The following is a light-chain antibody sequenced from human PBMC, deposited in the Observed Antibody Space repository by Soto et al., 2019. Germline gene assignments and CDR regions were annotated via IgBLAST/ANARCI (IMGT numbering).Light chain of an antibody. CDR1: QSVTNNY. CDR3: QQYGSSPWT. Sequence: EIVLTQSPGTLSLSPGERATLSCRASQSVTNNYLAWYQQKTGQTPRLIVYLASSRAPGIPDRFSGSGSGTHFTLTISRVEPEEFAVYYCQQYGSSPWTFGQGTKVEIK. CDR2: LAS. V-gene: IGKV3-20*01. J-gene: IGKJ1*01.